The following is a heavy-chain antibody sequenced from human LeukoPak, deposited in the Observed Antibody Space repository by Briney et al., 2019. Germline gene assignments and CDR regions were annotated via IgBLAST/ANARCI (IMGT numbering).Heavy chain of an antibody. CDR3: ARPYYDFWSGYHAGFDY. Sequence: SETLSLTCAVYGGSFSGYYWSWIRQPPGKGLEWIGEINHSGSTNYNPSLKSRVTISVDTSKNQFSLKLSSVTAADTAVYYCARPYYDFWSGYHAGFDYWGQGTLVTVSS. V-gene: IGHV4-34*01. J-gene: IGHJ4*02. D-gene: IGHD3-3*01. CDR2: INHSGST. CDR1: GGSFSGYY.